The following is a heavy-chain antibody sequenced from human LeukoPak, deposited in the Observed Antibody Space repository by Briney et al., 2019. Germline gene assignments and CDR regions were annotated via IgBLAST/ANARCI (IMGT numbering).Heavy chain of an antibody. CDR3: ARGSLGTIAVAGTLDY. V-gene: IGHV3-33*01. D-gene: IGHD6-19*01. CDR1: GFTFSNYG. J-gene: IGHJ4*02. CDR2: IWYDGSNK. Sequence: GGSLRLSCAASGFTFSNYGMHWVRQAPGKGLEWVAVIWYDGSNKYYADSVKGRFTISRDNSKNTLYLLMNSLRADDTAVYYCARGSLGTIAVAGTLDYWGQGILVTVSS.